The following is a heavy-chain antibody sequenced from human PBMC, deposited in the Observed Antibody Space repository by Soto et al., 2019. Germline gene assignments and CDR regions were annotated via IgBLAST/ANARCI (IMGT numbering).Heavy chain of an antibody. Sequence: PGGSLRLSCAASEFTFNSYAMSWVRQAPGKGLEWVSAISGSGGSTYYADSVRGRFTISRDNSKNTLYLQMSSLRAEDTAVYYCAKLIIAAAGDFDYWGQGTLVTVSS. V-gene: IGHV3-23*01. J-gene: IGHJ4*02. CDR2: ISGSGGST. CDR3: AKLIIAAAGDFDY. CDR1: EFTFNSYA. D-gene: IGHD6-13*01.